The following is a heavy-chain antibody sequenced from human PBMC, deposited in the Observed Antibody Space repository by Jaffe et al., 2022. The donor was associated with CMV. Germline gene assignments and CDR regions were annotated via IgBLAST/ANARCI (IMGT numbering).Heavy chain of an antibody. CDR1: GNSFSSHW. D-gene: IGHD6-13*01. J-gene: IGHJ3*02. Sequence: EVRLEQSGAEVKKPGESLKISCKGSGNSFSSHWIGWVRQTPGTGLEWMGFIFPGDSDTRYSPSFQGQVTISADKSINTAYLQWSSLKASDTAMYYCARCIADPDAFDIWGQGTMVTVSS. V-gene: IGHV5-51*01. CDR3: ARCIADPDAFDI. CDR2: IFPGDSDT.